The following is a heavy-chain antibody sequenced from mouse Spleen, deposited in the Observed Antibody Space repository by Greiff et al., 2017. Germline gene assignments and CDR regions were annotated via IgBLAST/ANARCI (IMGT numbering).Heavy chain of an antibody. D-gene: IGHD2-3*01. V-gene: IGHV1-74*01. J-gene: IGHJ3*01. CDR1: GYTFTSYW. Sequence: QVQLKQPGAELVKPGASVKVSCKASGYTFTSYWMHWVKQRPGQGLEWIGRIHPSDSDTNYNQKFKGKATLTVDKSSSTAYMQLSSLTSEDSAVYYCAIDYAGYSWFAYWGQGTLVTVSA. CDR3: AIDYAGYSWFAY. CDR2: IHPSDSDT.